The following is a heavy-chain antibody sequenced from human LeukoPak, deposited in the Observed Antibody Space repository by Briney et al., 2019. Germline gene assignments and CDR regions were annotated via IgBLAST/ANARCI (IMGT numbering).Heavy chain of an antibody. Sequence: GASVKVSCRASGYTFTSYGISWVRQAPGQGLEWMGWISAYNGNTNYAQKLQGRVTMTTDTSTSTAYMELRSLRSEARPVYYCAREGATGSVTWGQGTPVTVSS. D-gene: IGHD1-26*01. CDR2: ISAYNGNT. CDR1: GYTFTSYG. CDR3: AREGATGSVT. V-gene: IGHV1-18*01. J-gene: IGHJ5*02.